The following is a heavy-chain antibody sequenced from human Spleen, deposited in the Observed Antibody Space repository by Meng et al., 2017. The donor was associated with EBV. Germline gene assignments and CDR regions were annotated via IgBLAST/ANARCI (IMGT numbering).Heavy chain of an antibody. D-gene: IGHD6-13*01. CDR2: IYHSGSV. CDR3: ARGASAGLIDY. J-gene: IGHJ4*02. CDR1: GASNSRSNW. Sequence: QGSLQEVGPGLGQPSGTLSLTCRGCGASNSRSNWWNWVRPAPGKGLEWIGEIYHSGSVNYNPSLMSRLTLSVDKSNNQFSLRLYSMTAADTAVYYCARGASAGLIDYWGQGTLVTVSS. V-gene: IGHV4-4*02.